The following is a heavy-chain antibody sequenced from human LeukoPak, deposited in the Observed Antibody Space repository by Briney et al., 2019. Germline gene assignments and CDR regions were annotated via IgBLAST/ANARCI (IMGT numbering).Heavy chain of an antibody. D-gene: IGHD6-6*01. V-gene: IGHV3-48*01. J-gene: IGHJ4*02. Sequence: GGSLRLSCAASGFTFSSYSMNRVRQAPGKGLEWVSYISSSSSTIYYADSVKGRFTISRDNAKNSLYLQMNSLRAEDTAVYYCARDLWPKSDSSSPFDYWGQGTLVTVSS. CDR1: GFTFSSYS. CDR2: ISSSSSTI. CDR3: ARDLWPKSDSSSPFDY.